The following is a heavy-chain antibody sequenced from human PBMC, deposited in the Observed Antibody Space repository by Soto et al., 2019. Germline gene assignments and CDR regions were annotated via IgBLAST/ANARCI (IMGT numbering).Heavy chain of an antibody. D-gene: IGHD3-10*01. CDR2: ISAYNGNT. Sequence: ASVKVSCKASGYTFTSYGISWVRQAPGQGFEWMGWISAYNGNTNYAQKLQGRVTMTTDTSTSTAYMELRSLRSDDTAVYYCARDPPGTGDYYYYGMDVWGQGTTVTVSS. J-gene: IGHJ6*02. V-gene: IGHV1-18*01. CDR3: ARDPPGTGDYYYYGMDV. CDR1: GYTFTSYG.